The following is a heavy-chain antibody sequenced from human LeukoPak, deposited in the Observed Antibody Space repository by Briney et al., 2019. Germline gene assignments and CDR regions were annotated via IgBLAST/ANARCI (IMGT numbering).Heavy chain of an antibody. Sequence: ASVKVSCKASGYSFTSHYMHWVRQAPGQGLEWLGLINPSGSSTLYAQKFQGRVTMTRDMSTTTDYMELSSLRSEDTAVYYCARGLWDDSDAFDIWGQGTMVTVSS. V-gene: IGHV1-46*01. J-gene: IGHJ3*02. D-gene: IGHD1-26*01. CDR1: GYSFTSHY. CDR2: INPSGSST. CDR3: ARGLWDDSDAFDI.